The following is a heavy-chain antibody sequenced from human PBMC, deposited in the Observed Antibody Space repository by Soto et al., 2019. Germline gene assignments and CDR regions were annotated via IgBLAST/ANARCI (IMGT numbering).Heavy chain of an antibody. D-gene: IGHD2-8*02. V-gene: IGHV4-30-4*01. J-gene: IGHJ3*02. CDR1: GGPVRDAYSY. Sequence: PSETLSLTCTVSGGPVRDAYSYWTWIRQPPGKGLEWMGYLSYTGSTYYNPTLRNRASISVDESSNHLSLRLSSVTAADTAVYYCARELEGGVFDIWGRGTLVTVSS. CDR3: ARELEGGVFDI. CDR2: LSYTGST.